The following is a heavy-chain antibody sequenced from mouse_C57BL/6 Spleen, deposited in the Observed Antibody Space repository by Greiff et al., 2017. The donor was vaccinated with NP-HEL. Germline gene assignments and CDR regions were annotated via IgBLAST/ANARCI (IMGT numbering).Heavy chain of an antibody. Sequence: QVHVKQPGAELVKPGASVKLSCKASGYTFTSYWMHWVKQRPGQGLEWIGMIHPNSGSTNYNEKFKSKATLTVDKSSSTAYMQLSSLTSEDSAVYYCARSLITTVVRYFDYWGQGTTLTVSS. CDR1: GYTFTSYW. D-gene: IGHD1-1*01. CDR3: ARSLITTVVRYFDY. J-gene: IGHJ2*01. CDR2: IHPNSGST. V-gene: IGHV1-64*01.